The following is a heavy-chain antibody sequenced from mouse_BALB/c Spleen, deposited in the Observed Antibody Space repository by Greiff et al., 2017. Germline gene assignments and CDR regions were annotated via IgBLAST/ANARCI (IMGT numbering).Heavy chain of an antibody. J-gene: IGHJ4*01. CDR3: ARHFRAYGNYAMDY. CDR1: GFTFSSYT. Sequence: DVMLVESGGGLVQPGGSLKLSCAASGFTFSSYTMSWVRQTPEKRLEWVAYISNGGGSTYYPDTVKGRFTISRDNAKNTLYLQMSSLKSEDTAMYYCARHFRAYGNYAMDYWGQGTSVTVSS. D-gene: IGHD2-1*01. CDR2: ISNGGGST. V-gene: IGHV5-12-2*01.